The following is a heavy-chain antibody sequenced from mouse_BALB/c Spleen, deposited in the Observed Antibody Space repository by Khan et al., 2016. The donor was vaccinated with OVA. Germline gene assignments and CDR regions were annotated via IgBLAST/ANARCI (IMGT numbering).Heavy chain of an antibody. CDR2: INPTSGYP. J-gene: IGHJ2*01. CDR1: GYTFTTYW. Sequence: VQLQQSGAELAKPGASVKMSCKASGYTFTTYWMPWVKQRPGQGLEWIGYINPTSGYPDYNDKFKDRATLSADKSSSTAYMQLNSLTTEDSAVDYCTRDIIDYWGQGTTLTVSS. V-gene: IGHV1-7*01. CDR3: TRDIIDY. D-gene: IGHD1-3*01.